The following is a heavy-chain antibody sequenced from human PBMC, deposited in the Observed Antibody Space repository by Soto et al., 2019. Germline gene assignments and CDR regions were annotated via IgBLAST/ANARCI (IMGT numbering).Heavy chain of an antibody. CDR1: GGTFSSFG. Sequence: VKVSCKASGGTFSSFGISWVRQAPGQGLEWLGGIIPVFGRPNYAQRFRGRLTITADESTNTCYMELIDLESEDTAVYYCAREGSGYNFWGQGTQVTVSS. V-gene: IGHV1-69*13. D-gene: IGHD5-12*01. CDR2: IIPVFGRP. CDR3: AREGSGYNF. J-gene: IGHJ1*01.